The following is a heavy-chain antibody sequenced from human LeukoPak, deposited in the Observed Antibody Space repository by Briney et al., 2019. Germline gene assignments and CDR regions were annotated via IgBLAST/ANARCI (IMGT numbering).Heavy chain of an antibody. D-gene: IGHD3-22*01. V-gene: IGHV3-9*01. CDR1: GFTFDDYA. Sequence: PGRSLRLSCAASGFTFDDYAMHWVRQAPGKGLEWVSGISWNSGSIGYADSVKGRFTISGDNAKNSLYLQMNSLRAEDTAVYYCARDRAYYDTSGYLGDFDSWGQGTLVTVSS. CDR2: ISWNSGSI. CDR3: ARDRAYYDTSGYLGDFDS. J-gene: IGHJ4*02.